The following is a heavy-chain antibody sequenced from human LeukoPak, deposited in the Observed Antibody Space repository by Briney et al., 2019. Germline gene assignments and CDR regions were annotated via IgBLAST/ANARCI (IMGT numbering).Heavy chain of an antibody. V-gene: IGHV1-8*01. D-gene: IGHD3-10*01. CDR2: MNPNSGNT. Sequence: GASVKVSCKASGYTFTSYDINWVRQAAGQGLEWMGWMNPNSGNTGYAQKFQGRVNMTKNTSASTAYMELSSLKSDDTAVYYCARVNTYYFGSGVSRAFHMWGQGTTVTVSS. CDR3: ARVNTYYFGSGVSRAFHM. CDR1: GYTFTSYD. J-gene: IGHJ6*02.